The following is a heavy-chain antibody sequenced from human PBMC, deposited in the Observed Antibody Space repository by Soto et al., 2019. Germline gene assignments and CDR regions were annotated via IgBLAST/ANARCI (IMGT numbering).Heavy chain of an antibody. J-gene: IGHJ4*02. D-gene: IGHD1-26*01. V-gene: IGHV3-15*01. Sequence: EVQLVESGGGLVEPGGSIRLSCVASGFTFTMAYMTWVRQAPGKGLEWVGRIKGSHAGGTTDYATSVKGRFTISRDDSKNTLYLQMNSLKTEDTSVYYCATEGGYPGSNFYGAYWGQGTLVTVSS. CDR2: IKGSHAGGTT. CDR3: ATEGGYPGSNFYGAY. CDR1: GFTFTMAY.